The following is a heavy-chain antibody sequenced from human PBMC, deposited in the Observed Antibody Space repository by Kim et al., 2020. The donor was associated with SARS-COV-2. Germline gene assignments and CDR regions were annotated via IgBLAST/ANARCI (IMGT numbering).Heavy chain of an antibody. J-gene: IGHJ5*02. D-gene: IGHD1-26*01. CDR3: ARVKGELPNRGWFDP. Sequence: SVKVSCKASGGTFSSYAISWVRHAPGQGPEWMVGMIPIFGTANYAQKFQGRVTITADESTSTAYMELSSLRSEDTAVYYCARVKGELPNRGWFDPWGQGTLVTVSS. V-gene: IGHV1-69*13. CDR1: GGTFSSYA. CDR2: MIPIFGTA.